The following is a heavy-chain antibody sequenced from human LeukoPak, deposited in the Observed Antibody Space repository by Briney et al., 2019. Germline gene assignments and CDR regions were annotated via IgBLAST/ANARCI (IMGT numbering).Heavy chain of an antibody. CDR2: INPSGGST. CDR1: GYTFTSYY. Sequence: GSVKVSCKASGYTFTSYYMHWVRQAPGQGLEWMGIINPSGGSTSYAQKFQGRVTMTRDMSTSTVYMELSSLRSEDTAVYYCAREPGGSYYMDVWGQGTLVTVSS. V-gene: IGHV1-46*01. D-gene: IGHD1-26*01. CDR3: AREPGGSYYMDV. J-gene: IGHJ4*02.